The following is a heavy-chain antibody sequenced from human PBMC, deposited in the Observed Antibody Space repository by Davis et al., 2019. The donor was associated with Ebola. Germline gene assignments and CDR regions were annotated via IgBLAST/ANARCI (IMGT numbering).Heavy chain of an antibody. J-gene: IGHJ4*02. CDR1: GGSISSYY. D-gene: IGHD3-22*01. CDR3: ARLGHYYDSSGLDY. Sequence: SETLSLTCTVSGGSISSYYWSWIRQPPGKGLEWIGYIYYSGSTNYNPSLKSRVTISVDTSKNQFSLKLSSVTAADTAVYYCARLGHYYDSSGLDYWGQGTLVTVSS. V-gene: IGHV4-59*08. CDR2: IYYSGST.